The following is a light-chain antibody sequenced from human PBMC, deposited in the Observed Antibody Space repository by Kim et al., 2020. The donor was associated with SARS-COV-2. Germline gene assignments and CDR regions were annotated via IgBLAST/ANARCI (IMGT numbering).Light chain of an antibody. J-gene: IGLJ3*02. CDR1: SSNIGSRY. CDR3: AAWDGSLNGWV. CDR2: SNN. Sequence: QSVLTQPPSVSGTPGQRVIISCSGSSSNIGSRYVNWYQQLPGTAPQLLIYSNNLQPSGVPDRFSGSKSGTSTSLAISGLQSEDEGDYHCAAWDGSLNGWVFGGGTKLTVL. V-gene: IGLV1-44*01.